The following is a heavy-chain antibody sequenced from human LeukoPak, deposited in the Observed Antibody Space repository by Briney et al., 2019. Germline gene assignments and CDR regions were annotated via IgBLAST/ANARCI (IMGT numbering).Heavy chain of an antibody. CDR3: ARDSESSGWYRVDYYYYYMDV. CDR1: GFTFSSYA. D-gene: IGHD6-19*01. CDR2: ISYDGSNK. V-gene: IGHV3-30*04. J-gene: IGHJ6*03. Sequence: GGSLRLSCAAYGFTFSSYAMQWVRQAPGKGLEWVAVISYDGSNKYYADSVKGRFTISRDNAKNSLYLQMNSLRAEDTAVYYCARDSESSGWYRVDYYYYYMDVWGKGTTVTVSS.